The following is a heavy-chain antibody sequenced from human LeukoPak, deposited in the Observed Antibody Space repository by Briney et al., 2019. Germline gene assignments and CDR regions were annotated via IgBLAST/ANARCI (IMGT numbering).Heavy chain of an antibody. CDR2: IRYDGSNE. Sequence: GGSLRLSCAASGFTFRSYGMYWVRQAPGKGLEWVAFIRYDGSNECYADSVKGRFTISRDNSKNTLYLQMNSLRAEDTAVYYCARGYSSGWEDFDYWGQGTLVTVSS. J-gene: IGHJ4*02. CDR1: GFTFRSYG. CDR3: ARGYSSGWEDFDY. D-gene: IGHD6-19*01. V-gene: IGHV3-30*02.